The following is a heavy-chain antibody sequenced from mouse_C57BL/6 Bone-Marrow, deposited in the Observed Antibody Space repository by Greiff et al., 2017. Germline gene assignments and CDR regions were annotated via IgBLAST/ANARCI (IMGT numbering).Heavy chain of an antibody. V-gene: IGHV2-4*01. Sequence: VQLQESGPGLVQPSQSLSITCTVSGFSLTSFGVHWVRQPPGKGLEWLGVIWRGGSTDYIPAFISRLSISKDNSESQVFFKMNSLQADDTAIYYCAKDGYDPYAMDYWGQGTSVTVSS. CDR2: IWRGGST. CDR1: GFSLTSFG. J-gene: IGHJ4*01. CDR3: AKDGYDPYAMDY. D-gene: IGHD2-2*01.